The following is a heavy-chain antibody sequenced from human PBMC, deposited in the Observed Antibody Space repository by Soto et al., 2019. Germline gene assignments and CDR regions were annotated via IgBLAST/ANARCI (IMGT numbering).Heavy chain of an antibody. CDR2: MNPNSGNT. V-gene: IGHV1-8*01. D-gene: IGHD2-15*01. CDR1: GYTFTSYD. J-gene: IGHJ4*02. Sequence: VQLVQSGAEVKKPGASVKVSCKASGYTFTSYDINWVRQATGQGLEWMGWMNPNSGNTGYARNFEGRVTMTRNTPITTAYMELGSLRSEDTAVYYCVRAVRSGGSYDFDYWGQGTLVTVSS. CDR3: VRAVRSGGSYDFDY.